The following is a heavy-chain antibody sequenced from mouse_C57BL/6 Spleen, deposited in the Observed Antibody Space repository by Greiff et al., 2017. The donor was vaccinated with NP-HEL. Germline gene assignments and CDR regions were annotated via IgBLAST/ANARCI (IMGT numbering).Heavy chain of an antibody. CDR3: AGITTVERDFDY. CDR1: GYTFTSYW. V-gene: IGHV1-64*01. J-gene: IGHJ2*01. D-gene: IGHD1-1*01. Sequence: VQLQESGAELVKPGASVKLSCKASGYTFTSYWMHWVKQRPGQGLEWIGMIHPNSGSTNYNEKFKSKATLTVDKSSSTAYMQLSSLTSEDSAVYYCAGITTVERDFDYWGQGTTLTVSS. CDR2: IHPNSGST.